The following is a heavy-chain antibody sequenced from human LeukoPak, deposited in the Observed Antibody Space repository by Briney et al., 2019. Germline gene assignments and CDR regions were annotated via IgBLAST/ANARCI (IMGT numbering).Heavy chain of an antibody. CDR2: IYYSGST. CDR1: GGSMSSYY. V-gene: IGHV4-59*12. CDR3: ARASAGVAASFTGYYYYIDV. D-gene: IGHD2-15*01. Sequence: PSETLSLTCTVSGGSMSSYYWSWIRQPPGKGLEWIGYIYYSGSTYYNPSLKSRVTISVDTSKNQFSLKLSSVTAADTAVYYCARASAGVAASFTGYYYYIDVWGKGTTVTVSS. J-gene: IGHJ6*03.